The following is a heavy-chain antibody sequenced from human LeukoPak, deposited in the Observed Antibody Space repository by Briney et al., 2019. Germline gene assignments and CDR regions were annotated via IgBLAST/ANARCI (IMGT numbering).Heavy chain of an antibody. J-gene: IGHJ3*02. D-gene: IGHD3-3*01. CDR3: ARDHDRAFDI. CDR1: GGSISSSY. CDR2: LFYSGSI. Sequence: KPSETLSLTCTVSGGSISSSYWSWIRQPPGKGLEWIGCLFYSGSINYNPSLKSRVTISVDTSKNQFSLKLSSVTAADTAVYYCARDHDRAFDIWGQGTLVTVSS. V-gene: IGHV4-59*01.